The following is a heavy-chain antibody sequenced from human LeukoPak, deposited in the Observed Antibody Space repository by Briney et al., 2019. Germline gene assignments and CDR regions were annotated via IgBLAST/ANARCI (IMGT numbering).Heavy chain of an antibody. Sequence: SGGSLRLSCAASGFTFSSYEMNWVRQAPGKGLEWVSYISSSGSTIYYADSVKGRFTISRDNAKNSLYLQMNSLRAEDTAVYYCARDLRSSGYYAFDYWGQGTLVTVSS. V-gene: IGHV3-48*03. CDR3: ARDLRSSGYYAFDY. D-gene: IGHD3-22*01. J-gene: IGHJ4*02. CDR2: ISSSGSTI. CDR1: GFTFSSYE.